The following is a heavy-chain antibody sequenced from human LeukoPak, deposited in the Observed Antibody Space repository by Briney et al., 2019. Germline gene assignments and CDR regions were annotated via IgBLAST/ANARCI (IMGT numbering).Heavy chain of an antibody. CDR2: IYTSGNT. CDR1: GGSISSYY. D-gene: IGHD3-10*01. CDR3: ARSGTYYNNWFDP. J-gene: IGHJ5*02. V-gene: IGHV4-4*07. Sequence: PSETLSLTCTVSGGSISSYYWSWIRQPAGKGLEWIGRIYTSGNTNYNPSLKSRVTISVDTSKNQFSLKLNSVTAADTAVYYCARSGTYYNNWFDPWGQGTLVTVSS.